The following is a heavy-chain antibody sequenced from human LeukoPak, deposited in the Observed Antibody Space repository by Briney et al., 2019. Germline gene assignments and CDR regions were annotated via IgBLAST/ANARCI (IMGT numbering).Heavy chain of an antibody. CDR1: GGSISSGSYY. J-gene: IGHJ6*04. V-gene: IGHV4-61*02. CDR3: AREWYDFWSGLDV. CDR2: IYTSGST. D-gene: IGHD3-3*01. Sequence: SQTLSLTCTVSGGSISSGSYYWGWIRQPAGKGLEWVVRIYTSGSTNYNPSLKSRVTISVDTSKNQFSLKLSSVTAADTAVYYCAREWYDFWSGLDVWGKGTTVTVSS.